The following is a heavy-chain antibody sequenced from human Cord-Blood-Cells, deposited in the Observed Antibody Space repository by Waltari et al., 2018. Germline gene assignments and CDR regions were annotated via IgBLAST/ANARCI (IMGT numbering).Heavy chain of an antibody. CDR1: VGSFCVYS. CDR2: INHSGST. V-gene: IGHV4-34*01. CDR3: ARGLYNWNDAPCDY. J-gene: IGHJ4*02. D-gene: IGHD1-20*01. Sequence: HVHLQQWGAGLLKPPDTLSLTCVVSVGSFCVYSWTCIRHTPGKGLEWIGEINHSGSTNYNPSLKSRVTISVDTSKNQFSLKLSAVTAADTAVYYCARGLYNWNDAPCDYWGQGTLVTVSS.